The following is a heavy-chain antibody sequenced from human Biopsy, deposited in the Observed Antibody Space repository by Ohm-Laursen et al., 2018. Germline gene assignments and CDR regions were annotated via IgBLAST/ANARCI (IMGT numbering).Heavy chain of an antibody. D-gene: IGHD3-3*01. J-gene: IGHJ5*01. Sequence: SETLSLTCIVSGDSMWTYYWSWIRQPPGKVMEWIASIYYSGTTHKNPSLKSRVTISVDTSQGLLSLDLSSVTAADTTVYYCARVRGGFLEWFDYWGQGTLVTVSS. CDR2: IYYSGTT. CDR3: ARVRGGFLEWFDY. V-gene: IGHV4-59*01. CDR1: GDSMWTYY.